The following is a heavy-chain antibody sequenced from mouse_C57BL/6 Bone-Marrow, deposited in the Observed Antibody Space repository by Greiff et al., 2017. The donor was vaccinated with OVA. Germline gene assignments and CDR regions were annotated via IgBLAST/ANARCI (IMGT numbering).Heavy chain of an antibody. CDR2: IYPRSGNT. V-gene: IGHV1-81*01. CDR1: GYTFTSYG. Sequence: QVQLKESGAELARPGASVKLSCKASGYTFTSYGISWVKQRTGQGLEWIGEIYPRSGNTYYNEKFKGKATLTADKSSSTAYMELLSLTSEDSAVYFCARDGYYWYFDVWGTGTTVTVSS. J-gene: IGHJ1*03. CDR3: ARDGYYWYFDV. D-gene: IGHD2-3*01.